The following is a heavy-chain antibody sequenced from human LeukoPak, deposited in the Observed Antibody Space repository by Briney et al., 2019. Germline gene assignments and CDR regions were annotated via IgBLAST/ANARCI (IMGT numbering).Heavy chain of an antibody. D-gene: IGHD5-24*01. V-gene: IGHV1-69*01. CDR1: GGTFSSYA. Sequence: VASVKVSFTASGGTFSSYAISWVRQAPGQGLEWMGGIIPIFGTANYAQKFQGRVTITADESTSTAYMELSSLRSEDTAVYYCARARWTGDYFDYWGQGTLVTVSS. CDR2: IIPIFGTA. CDR3: ARARWTGDYFDY. J-gene: IGHJ4*02.